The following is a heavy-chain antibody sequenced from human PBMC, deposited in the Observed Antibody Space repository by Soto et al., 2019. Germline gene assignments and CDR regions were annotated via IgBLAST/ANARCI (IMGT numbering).Heavy chain of an antibody. V-gene: IGHV1-69*12. CDR2: IIPIFGTA. J-gene: IGHJ4*02. D-gene: IGHD2-15*01. CDR1: GGTFSSYA. Sequence: QVQLVQSGAAVKKPGSSVKVSCKASGGTFSSYAISWVRQAPGQGLEWMGGIIPIFGTANYAQKFQGRVRITADESTSTAYMELSSLRTDDTAVYYCARDSCHYSYFDYWGEGTLVTVSS. CDR3: ARDSCHYSYFDY.